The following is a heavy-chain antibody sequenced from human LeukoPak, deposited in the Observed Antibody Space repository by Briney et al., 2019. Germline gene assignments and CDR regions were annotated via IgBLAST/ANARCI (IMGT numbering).Heavy chain of an antibody. Sequence: PSETLSLTCAVYGGSFSGYYWSWIRQPPGKGLEWIGEINHSGSTNYNPSLKSRVTISVDTSKNQFSLKLSSVTAADTAVYYCARACYDSSGYYFYFDYWGQGTLVTVSS. D-gene: IGHD3-22*01. CDR1: GGSFSGYY. V-gene: IGHV4-34*01. CDR3: ARACYDSSGYYFYFDY. J-gene: IGHJ4*02. CDR2: INHSGST.